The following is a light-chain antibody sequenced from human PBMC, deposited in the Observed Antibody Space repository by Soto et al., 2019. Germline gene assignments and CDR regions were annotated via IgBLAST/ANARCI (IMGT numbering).Light chain of an antibody. CDR3: QQYYDTPYT. CDR2: WAS. J-gene: IGKJ2*01. Sequence: DIVMTQSPDSLAVSLGERATINCKSSQSVLYSSNSKNYLAWYQQKPGQPPKLLISWASTRESGVPDRFSGSGSGTDFTLTISSLQAGDVAVYYCQQYYDTPYTFGQGTKLEIK. CDR1: QSVLYSSNSKNY. V-gene: IGKV4-1*01.